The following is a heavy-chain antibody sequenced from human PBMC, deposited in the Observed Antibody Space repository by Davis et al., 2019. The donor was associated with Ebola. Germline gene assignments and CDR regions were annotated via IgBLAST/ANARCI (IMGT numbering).Heavy chain of an antibody. CDR1: GFTFSRNA. CDR2: IYASGAT. J-gene: IGHJ4*02. Sequence: GGSLRLSCAASGFTFSRNAMSWVRQAPGKGLEWVSIIYASGATYSADSVKGRFTSSRDNSKNTLYLQMNSLRAEDSAVYYCVSRDTSGYYFRDYWGQGTLVTVSS. D-gene: IGHD3-22*01. CDR3: VSRDTSGYYFRDY. V-gene: IGHV3-66*01.